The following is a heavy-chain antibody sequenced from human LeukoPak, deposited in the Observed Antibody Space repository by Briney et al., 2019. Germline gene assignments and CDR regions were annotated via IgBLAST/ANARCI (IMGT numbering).Heavy chain of an antibody. J-gene: IGHJ6*03. CDR1: GFTFDDYG. Sequence: GGSLRLSCAASGFTFDDYGMSWVRQAPGKGLEWVSGINWNGGSTGYADSVKGRFTISRDNAKNSLYLQMNSLRAEDTALYYCATVRRITMIVVVSSRAQPGDYYIDVWGKGTSVTVSS. CDR2: INWNGGST. V-gene: IGHV3-20*04. CDR3: ATVRRITMIVVVSSRAQPGDYYIDV. D-gene: IGHD3-22*01.